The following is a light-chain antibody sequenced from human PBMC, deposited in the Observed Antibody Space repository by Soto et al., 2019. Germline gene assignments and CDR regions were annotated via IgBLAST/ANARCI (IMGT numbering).Light chain of an antibody. Sequence: EIVLTQSPATLSLSPGERATLSCRASQSLSSSLAWYQQKPGQAPRLLIYDSSTRATGIPVRFSGSGSGTDFTLTISSLEPEDFAVYYCQQGGIGHHTFGQGTKRDIK. CDR2: DSS. CDR3: QQGGIGHHT. V-gene: IGKV3-11*01. CDR1: QSLSSS. J-gene: IGKJ2*01.